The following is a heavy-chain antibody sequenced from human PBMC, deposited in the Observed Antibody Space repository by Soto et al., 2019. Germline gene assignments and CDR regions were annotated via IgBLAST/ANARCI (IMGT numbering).Heavy chain of an antibody. V-gene: IGHV5-51*01. CDR2: IYPGDSDT. Sequence: GESLKISCKGLGNSFNNWIGWVRQMPGKGLEWVGIIYPGDSDTRYSPSFQGQVTISADMSISTAYLQWSSLKPLDSAMYYCARPCYATSGCFDYWGKGILVTVSS. CDR3: ARPCYATSGCFDY. CDR1: GNSFNNW. J-gene: IGHJ4*02. D-gene: IGHD3-22*01.